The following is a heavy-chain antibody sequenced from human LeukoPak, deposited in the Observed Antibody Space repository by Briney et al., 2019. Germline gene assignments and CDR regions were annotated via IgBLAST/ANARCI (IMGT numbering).Heavy chain of an antibody. J-gene: IGHJ5*02. V-gene: IGHV4-4*07. CDR3: ARDHRPSYCSSTSCYGNWFDP. CDR2: IYTSGST. Sequence: SETLSLTCTVSGGSISSYYWSWIRQPAGKGLEWIGRIYTSGSTNYNPFLKSRVTMSVDTSKNQFSLKLSSVTAADTAVYYCARDHRPSYCSSTSCYGNWFDPWGQGTLVTVSS. CDR1: GGSISSYY. D-gene: IGHD2-2*01.